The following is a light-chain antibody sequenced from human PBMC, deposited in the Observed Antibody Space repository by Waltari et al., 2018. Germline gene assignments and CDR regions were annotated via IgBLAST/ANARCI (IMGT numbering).Light chain of an antibody. CDR3: ASFISGSTSSVL. CDR2: DVT. J-gene: IGLJ3*02. CDR1: SSDIGAFTS. V-gene: IGLV2-14*03. Sequence: QSALTQPASVSGSPGQSITISCTGTSSDIGAFTSVSWYQQHPGKAPKVLIYDVTNRPSGVSYRFSGSKSGNTASLTISGLQAEDEAYYHCASFISGSTSSVLFGGGTKLTVL.